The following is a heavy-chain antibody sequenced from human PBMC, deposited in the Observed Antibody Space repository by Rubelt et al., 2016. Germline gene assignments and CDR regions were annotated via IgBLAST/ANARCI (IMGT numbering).Heavy chain of an antibody. D-gene: IGHD3-22*01. CDR2: IDPSDSYT. Sequence: RGESLRISCKGSGYSFTSYWISWVRQMPGKGLEWMGRIDPSDSYTNYSPSFQGHVTISADKSISTAYLQWSSLKASDTAMYYCARSGYRTSLSYYYYGMDVWGQGTTVTVSS. J-gene: IGHJ6*02. V-gene: IGHV5-10-1*01. CDR1: GYSFTSYW. CDR3: ARSGYRTSLSYYYYGMDV.